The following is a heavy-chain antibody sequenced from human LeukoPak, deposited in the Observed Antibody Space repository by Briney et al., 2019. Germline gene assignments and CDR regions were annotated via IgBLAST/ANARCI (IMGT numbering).Heavy chain of an antibody. CDR2: ITVTSSTI. Sequence: GGSLRLSCAASGFTFSSYSMNWVRQAPGKGLEWVSYITVTSSTIYYADSVKGRFTISRDNAKNSLYLQMNSLRDEDTAVYYCVGDRYYYDSSGYYDYFDYWGQGTLVTVSS. J-gene: IGHJ4*02. V-gene: IGHV3-48*02. CDR3: VGDRYYYDSSGYYDYFDY. CDR1: GFTFSSYS. D-gene: IGHD3-22*01.